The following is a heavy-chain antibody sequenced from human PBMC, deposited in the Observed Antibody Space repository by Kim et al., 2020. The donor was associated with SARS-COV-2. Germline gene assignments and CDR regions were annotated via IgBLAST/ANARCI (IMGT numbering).Heavy chain of an antibody. CDR2: INHSGST. CDR3: ASLYCGGDFYSYYYYYYGMDV. Sequence: SETLSLTCAVYGGSFSGYYWSWIRQPPGKGLEWIGEINHSGSTNYNPSLKRRVTISVDTSKNQFSLNLSSVTAADTAVYYCASLYCGGDFYSYYYYYYGMDVWGQGTKLTVS. D-gene: IGHD2-21*02. V-gene: IGHV4-34*01. CDR1: GGSFSGYY. J-gene: IGHJ6*02.